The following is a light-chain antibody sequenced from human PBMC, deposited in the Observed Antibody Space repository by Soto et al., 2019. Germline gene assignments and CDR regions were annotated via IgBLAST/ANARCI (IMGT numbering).Light chain of an antibody. CDR3: QHYNSYPCT. Sequence: IQMTHSPSVVSATVEDRVTITCRASQSIGSWVAWYQQKPGRAPNLLIHKASHLESGVPSRFSGSGSGTEFTLTISRLQPGDFATYYCQHYNSYPCTFGEGTKVDIK. V-gene: IGKV1-5*03. J-gene: IGKJ1*01. CDR2: KAS. CDR1: QSIGSW.